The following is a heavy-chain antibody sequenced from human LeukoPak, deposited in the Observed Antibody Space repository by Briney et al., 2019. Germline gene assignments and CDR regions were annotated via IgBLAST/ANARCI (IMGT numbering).Heavy chain of an antibody. CDR3: AKALPLFYFDSSGPINY. CDR2: IWYDGSNK. CDR1: GFTFSSYG. V-gene: IGHV3-33*06. J-gene: IGHJ4*02. Sequence: GGSLRLSCAASGFTFSSYGMHWVRQAPGKGLEWVAAIWYDGSNKYYADSVKSRFTISRDNSKNTLFLQMNSLRAEDTAVYYCAKALPLFYFDSSGPINYWGQGTLVTVSS. D-gene: IGHD3-22*01.